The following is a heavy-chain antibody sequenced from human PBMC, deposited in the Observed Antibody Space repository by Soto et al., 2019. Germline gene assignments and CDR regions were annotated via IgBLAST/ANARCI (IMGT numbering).Heavy chain of an antibody. CDR1: GYTFTSYG. CDR2: ISAYNGNT. Sequence: QVQLVQSGAEVKKPGASVKVSYKASGYTFTSYGISWVRQAPGQGLEWMGWISAYNGNTNYAQKLQGRVTMTTDTSTSTAYMELRSLRSDDTAVYYCARVRRFLEWSMNYYYYYYMDVWGKGTTVTVSS. V-gene: IGHV1-18*01. J-gene: IGHJ6*03. CDR3: ARVRRFLEWSMNYYYYYYMDV. D-gene: IGHD3-3*01.